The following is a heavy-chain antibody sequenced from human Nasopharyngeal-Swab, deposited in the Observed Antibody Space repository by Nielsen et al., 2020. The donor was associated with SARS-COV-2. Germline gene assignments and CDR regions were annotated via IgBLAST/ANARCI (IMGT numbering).Heavy chain of an antibody. D-gene: IGHD6-19*01. CDR2: IPYDGSNK. CDR3: ANSGIAVAGTMY. CDR1: GFTFSSYG. J-gene: IGHJ4*02. V-gene: IGHV3-30*18. Sequence: GESLKISCAASGFTFSSYGMHWVRQAPGKGLEWVAVIPYDGSNKYYADSVKGRFTISKDNSKNTLYLQMNSLRAEDTAVYYCANSGIAVAGTMYWGQGTLVTVSS.